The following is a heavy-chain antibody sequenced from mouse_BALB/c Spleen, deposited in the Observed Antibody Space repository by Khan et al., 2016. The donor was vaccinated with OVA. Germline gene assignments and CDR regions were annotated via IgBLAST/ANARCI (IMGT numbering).Heavy chain of an antibody. J-gene: IGHJ4*01. V-gene: IGHV2-6-4*01. CDR1: GLSLSRYN. D-gene: IGHD2-14*01. CDR2: IWGGGGT. CDR3: ARAYYRYDGYYAMDY. Sequence: VQLVESGPGQVAPSQSLSITCTVSGLSLSRYNIHWVRQPPGKGLEWLGMIWGGGGTDYNSTLKSRLSIRKDNSKSQVFLKMNSLQTDDTAMYYCARAYYRYDGYYAMDYWGQGTPVTVSS.